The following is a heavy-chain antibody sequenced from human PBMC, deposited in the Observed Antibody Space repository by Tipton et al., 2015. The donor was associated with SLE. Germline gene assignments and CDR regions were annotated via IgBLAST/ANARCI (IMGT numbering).Heavy chain of an antibody. J-gene: IGHJ4*02. D-gene: IGHD3-10*01. Sequence: SLRLSCAVSGFTFSSFAMAWVRQAPGKGLEWVSILYSAGSSYQADSVRGRFSISRDTSRDTLYLQMHSLTVEDTAIYYCARSPYSGSGSFRTYYFDIWGQGTLVTVSS. CDR3: ARSPYSGSGSFRTYYFDI. CDR1: GFTFSSFA. CDR2: LYSAGSS. V-gene: IGHV3-23*03.